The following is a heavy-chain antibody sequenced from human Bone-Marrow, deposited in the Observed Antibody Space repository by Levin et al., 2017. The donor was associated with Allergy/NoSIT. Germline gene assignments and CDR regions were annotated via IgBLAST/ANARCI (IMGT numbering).Heavy chain of an antibody. Sequence: PGGSLRLSCTASGFTFSDYYMSWIRQAPGKGLEWVSYISSSGSTIYYADSVKGRFTISRDNAKNSLYLQMNSLRAEDTAVYYCARDIVLVPAANYGMDVWGQGTTVTVSS. CDR3: ARDIVLVPAANYGMDV. CDR1: GFTFSDYY. CDR2: ISSSGSTI. J-gene: IGHJ6*02. V-gene: IGHV3-11*01. D-gene: IGHD2-2*01.